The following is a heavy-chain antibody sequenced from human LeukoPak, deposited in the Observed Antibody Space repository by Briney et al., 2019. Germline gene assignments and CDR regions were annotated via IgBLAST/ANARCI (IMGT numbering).Heavy chain of an antibody. CDR3: ARDYRYDSSGYYFP. D-gene: IGHD3-22*01. J-gene: IGHJ5*02. CDR2: ISAYNGNT. Sequence: ASVKVSCKASGYTFTSYGISWVRRAPGQGLEWMGWISAYNGNTNYAQKLQGRVTMTTDTSTSTAYMELRSLRSDDTAVYYCARDYRYDSSGYYFPWGQGTLVTVSS. V-gene: IGHV1-18*01. CDR1: GYTFTSYG.